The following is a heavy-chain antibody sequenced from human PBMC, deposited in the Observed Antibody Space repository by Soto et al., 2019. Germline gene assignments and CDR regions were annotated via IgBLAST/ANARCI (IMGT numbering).Heavy chain of an antibody. CDR3: ARDETVLGFDY. D-gene: IGHD2-15*01. CDR2: IYTSGST. V-gene: IGHV4-4*07. Sequence: PSETLSLTCTFSGGSITNYYWAWIRQPAGKGLEWIGRIYTSGSTNYNPSLKSRVTMSVDTSKNQFSLKLSSVTAADTAVYYCARDETVLGFDYWGQGTLVTVSS. J-gene: IGHJ4*02. CDR1: GGSITNYY.